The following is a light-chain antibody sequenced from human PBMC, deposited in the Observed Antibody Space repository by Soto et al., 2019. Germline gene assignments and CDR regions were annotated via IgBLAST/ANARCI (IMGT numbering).Light chain of an antibody. CDR2: AAS. Sequence: AIRMTQSPSSLSASTGDRVTITCRASQGISSYLAWYQQKPGKAPKLLIYAASTLQSGVPSRFTGSRSGTAFTLTITSLQVEDFATYYCQQSYSAPQTFGQGTKVEIK. CDR1: QGISSY. J-gene: IGKJ1*01. V-gene: IGKV1-8*01. CDR3: QQSYSAPQT.